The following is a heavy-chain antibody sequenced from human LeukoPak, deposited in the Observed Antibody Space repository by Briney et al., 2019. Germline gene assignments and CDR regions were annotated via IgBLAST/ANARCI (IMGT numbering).Heavy chain of an antibody. J-gene: IGHJ4*02. V-gene: IGHV3-48*02. Sequence: GSLRLSCAASGFTFSSFSMNWVRQAPGKGLEWVSYITSTSSTIYYADSVKGRFTISRDNAKNSLYLQMNSLRDEDTAIYYCARDLISGHYTFDYWGQGTLVTVSS. CDR2: ITSTSSTI. D-gene: IGHD1-26*01. CDR3: ARDLISGHYTFDY. CDR1: GFTFSSFS.